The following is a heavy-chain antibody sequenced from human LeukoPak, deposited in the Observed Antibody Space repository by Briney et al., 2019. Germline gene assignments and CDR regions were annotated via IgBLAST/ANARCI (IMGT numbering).Heavy chain of an antibody. CDR2: IRYDGSNK. D-gene: IGHD2/OR15-2a*01. CDR3: AKDHTSMPRLFDY. J-gene: IGHJ4*02. CDR1: GFTFSSYG. Sequence: GRSLRLSCAASGFTFSSYGMHWVRQAPGKGLEWVAFIRYDGSNKYYADSVKGRFTISRDNSKNTLYLQMNSLRAEDTAVYYCAKDHTSMPRLFDYWGQGTLVTVSS. V-gene: IGHV3-30*02.